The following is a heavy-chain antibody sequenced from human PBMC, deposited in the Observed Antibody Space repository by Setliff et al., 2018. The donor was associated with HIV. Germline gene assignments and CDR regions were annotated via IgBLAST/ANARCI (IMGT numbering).Heavy chain of an antibody. CDR3: ARELPDSSSWVDY. Sequence: ASVKVSCKASGYTFTDYTLDWVRQAPGQGLEWMGWINPKSGGTNYAQKFQGRVTMSSDTSISTAYMELGRLRSDDTAVYYCARELPDSSSWVDYWGQGTLVTVSS. V-gene: IGHV1-2*02. CDR2: INPKSGGT. CDR1: GYTFTDYT. J-gene: IGHJ4*02. D-gene: IGHD6-13*01.